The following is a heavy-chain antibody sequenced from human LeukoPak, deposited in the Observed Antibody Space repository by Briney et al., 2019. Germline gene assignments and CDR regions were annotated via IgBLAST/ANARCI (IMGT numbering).Heavy chain of an antibody. D-gene: IGHD1-1*01. V-gene: IGHV4-39*01. CDR2: IYYSGST. J-gene: IGHJ6*03. CDR1: GGSIISSSYY. Sequence: PSETLSLTCTVSGGSIISSSYYWGWIRQPPGKGLEWIGSIYYSGSTYYNPSLKSRVTISVDTSKNQFSLKLSSVTAADTAVYYCARIGAGTRAAALSYYYYYYYMDVWGKGTTVTVSS. CDR3: ARIGAGTRAAALSYYYYYYYMDV.